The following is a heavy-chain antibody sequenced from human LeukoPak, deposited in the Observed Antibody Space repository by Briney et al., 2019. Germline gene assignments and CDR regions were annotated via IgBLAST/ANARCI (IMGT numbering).Heavy chain of an antibody. CDR2: IYPGNSDT. Sequence: GESLKISCKGSGYSCTSYWIGWVRHMPGKGLEWMGIIYPGNSDTRYSPSFQGQVTISADKSITTAYLQWSSLKASDTAVYYCARRQSRGRFDYWGQGTLVTVSS. CDR3: ARRQSRGRFDY. J-gene: IGHJ4*02. D-gene: IGHD6-25*01. CDR1: GYSCTSYW. V-gene: IGHV5-51*01.